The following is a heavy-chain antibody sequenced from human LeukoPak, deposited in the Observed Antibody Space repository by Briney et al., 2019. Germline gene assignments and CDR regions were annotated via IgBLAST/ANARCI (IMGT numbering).Heavy chain of an antibody. D-gene: IGHD3-16*01. CDR2: IYHRGST. V-gene: IGHV4-4*02. Sequence: PSETLSLTCAVSGGSISSEKWWSWVRQPPGKGLEWIGEIYHRGSTNYNPSLKSRVTISVDKSKNQFSLKLSSVTAADTAVYYCARHPTTFGRVIWGMNYWGQGTLVTVSS. J-gene: IGHJ4*02. CDR1: GGSISSEKW. CDR3: ARHPTTFGRVIWGMNY.